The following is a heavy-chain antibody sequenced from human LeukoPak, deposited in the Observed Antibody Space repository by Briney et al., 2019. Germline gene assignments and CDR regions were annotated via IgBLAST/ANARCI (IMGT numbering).Heavy chain of an antibody. J-gene: IGHJ4*02. Sequence: VASVTVSFTASGYTFTVYYMHWVRQAPGQGHEWMGWINPNSGGTNYAQKFQGRVTITRDTSISTAYMELSRLRSDDTAVYYCARGDIVGAADYWGQGTLVTVSS. CDR2: INPNSGGT. D-gene: IGHD1-26*01. V-gene: IGHV1-2*02. CDR3: ARGDIVGAADY. CDR1: GYTFTVYY.